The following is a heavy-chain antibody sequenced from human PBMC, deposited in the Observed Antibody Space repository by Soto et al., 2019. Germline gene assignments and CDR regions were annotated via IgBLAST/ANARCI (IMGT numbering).Heavy chain of an antibody. CDR2: IYIGGST. J-gene: IGHJ5*02. D-gene: IGHD3-3*01. CDR1: GVTVSSNY. Sequence: EVQLVESGGGLVQPGVSLRISCAASGVTVSSNYMSWVRQAPGKGLEWVSIIYIGGSTDYADSVKGRFIISRDNPKNTLYLQMNSRRAEGTALYYCVREPCFWSDYSPLEGWFDRWGQGTLVTVSS. CDR3: VREPCFWSDYSPLEGWFDR. V-gene: IGHV3-66*01.